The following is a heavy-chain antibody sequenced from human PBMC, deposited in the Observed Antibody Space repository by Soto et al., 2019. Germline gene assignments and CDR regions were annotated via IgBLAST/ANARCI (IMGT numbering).Heavy chain of an antibody. CDR2: INQSGST. CDR3: ARGTVYVPSLFPCLDV. CDR1: GESLSAYY. V-gene: IGHV4-34*01. Sequence: SETMSLTCAVYGESLSAYYWTWIRQPPGKGLEWIGEINQSGSTNYNPSLKSRVTMSADTSKKHFSLKVTSVTAADTAVYYCARGTVYVPSLFPCLDVWGQGTTVTVSS. J-gene: IGHJ6*02. D-gene: IGHD3-10*02.